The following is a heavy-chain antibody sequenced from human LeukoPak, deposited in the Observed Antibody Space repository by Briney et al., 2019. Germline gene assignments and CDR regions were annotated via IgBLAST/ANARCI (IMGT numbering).Heavy chain of an antibody. Sequence: PSGTLSLTCTVSGGSITSSHWSWVRRSPGKGLEWIGYIYYSGSTNYNPSLKSRVTISVDTSKNQFSLKLSSVTAADTAVYYCARVRPPYYDYVWGSYGNWFDPWGQGTLVTVSS. CDR2: IYYSGST. CDR3: ARVRPPYYDYVWGSYGNWFDP. D-gene: IGHD3-16*01. V-gene: IGHV4-59*01. J-gene: IGHJ5*02. CDR1: GGSITSSH.